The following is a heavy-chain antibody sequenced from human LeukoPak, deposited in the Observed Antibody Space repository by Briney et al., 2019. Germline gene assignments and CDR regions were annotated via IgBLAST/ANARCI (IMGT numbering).Heavy chain of an antibody. J-gene: IGHJ3*02. CDR2: ITCGGTFT. CDR1: GFSFSQHS. Sequence: KTGGSLRLSCEASGFSFSQHSMGWVRLAPGKGLEWVSSITCGGTFTFYADSVKGRFTVSRDNANNLLFLQLHSLRADDTAIYYCVTGDNPDYTWENHRLDAFDIWGQGTMVTVSS. V-gene: IGHV3-21*01. D-gene: IGHD3-16*01. CDR3: VTGDNPDYTWENHRLDAFDI.